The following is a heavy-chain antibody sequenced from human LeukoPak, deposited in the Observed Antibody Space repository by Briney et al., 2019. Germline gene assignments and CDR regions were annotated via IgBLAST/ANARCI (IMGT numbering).Heavy chain of an antibody. D-gene: IGHD6-19*01. CDR1: GGSISSYY. J-gene: IGHJ4*02. Sequence: SETLSLTCTVSGGSISSYYWSWIRQPPGKGLEWIGYIYYSGSTNYNPSLKSRVTISVDTSKNQFSLKLSPVTAADTAVYYCATSGWRDDNDYWGQGTLVTVSS. CDR2: IYYSGST. V-gene: IGHV4-59*08. CDR3: ATSGWRDDNDY.